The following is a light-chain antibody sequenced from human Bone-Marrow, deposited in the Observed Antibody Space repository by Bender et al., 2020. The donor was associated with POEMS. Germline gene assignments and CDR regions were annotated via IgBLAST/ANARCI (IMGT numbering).Light chain of an antibody. CDR2: DDS. CDR1: NIGTKG. V-gene: IGLV3-21*02. J-gene: IGLJ1*01. CDR3: QVWDTTADHGV. Sequence: SYVLTQPPSVSVAPGQTASISCGEDNIGTKGVHWYQQRPGQAPVLVIFDDSDRPSGIPERFSGSNSGNTATLTIYRVEAGDEADYYCQVWDTTADHGVFGTGTKVTVL.